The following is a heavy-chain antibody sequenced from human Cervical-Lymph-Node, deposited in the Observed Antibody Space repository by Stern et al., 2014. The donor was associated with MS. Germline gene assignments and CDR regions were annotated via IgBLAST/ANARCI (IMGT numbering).Heavy chain of an antibody. V-gene: IGHV3-72*01. Sequence: EMQLVESGGGLVQPGGSLRLSCAASGFIFSDHYIDWARQAPGMGLEWVGRSKHRTQSYTTEYAASVKGRFTISRDHSKKSLNLQMDSLKIEDTAMYYCCVWMSGRPSWGQGPLVTVSS. CDR3: CVWMSGRPS. D-gene: IGHD6-6*01. CDR1: GFIFSDHY. CDR2: SKHRTQSYTT. J-gene: IGHJ4*02.